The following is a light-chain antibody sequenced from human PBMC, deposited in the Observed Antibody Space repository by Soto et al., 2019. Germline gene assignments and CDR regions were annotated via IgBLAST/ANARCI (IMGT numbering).Light chain of an antibody. J-gene: IGKJ3*01. Sequence: DIQMTQSPSTLSASVGDRVTITCRASQSISSWLAWYQQKPGKAPKLLIYKASSLESGVPSRFSGGGSVTEFTLPISSLQPDDFATYYCQQYNSYSGFTFGPGTKVDIK. CDR1: QSISSW. CDR3: QQYNSYSGFT. CDR2: KAS. V-gene: IGKV1-5*03.